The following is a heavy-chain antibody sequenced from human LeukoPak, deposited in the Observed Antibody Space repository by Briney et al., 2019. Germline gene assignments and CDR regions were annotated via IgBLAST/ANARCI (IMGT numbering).Heavy chain of an antibody. Sequence: SQTLSLTCTVSGGSISSGSYYWSWIRQPAGKGLEWIGRIYTSGSTNYNPSLKSRVTISVDTSKNQFSLKLSSVTAADTAVYYCARGPPRDVAPFDYWGQGTLVTVSS. V-gene: IGHV4-61*02. CDR1: GGSISSGSYY. CDR3: ARGPPRDVAPFDY. CDR2: IYTSGST. D-gene: IGHD5-12*01. J-gene: IGHJ4*02.